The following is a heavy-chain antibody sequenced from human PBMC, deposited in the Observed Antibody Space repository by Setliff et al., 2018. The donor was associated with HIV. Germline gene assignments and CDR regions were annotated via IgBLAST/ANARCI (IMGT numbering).Heavy chain of an antibody. CDR2: ISTSINT. CDR3: TRGRHYYDSSANYYPGY. D-gene: IGHD3-22*01. CDR1: GFTFSTYS. J-gene: IGHJ4*02. Sequence: PGGSLRLSCAASGFTFSTYSLNWVRQAPGKGLEWVSSISTSINTYYADSVEGRFTISRDNAKNTLYLQRNSLGAEDTAVYYCTRGRHYYDSSANYYPGYWGQGTLVTVSS. V-gene: IGHV3-21*01.